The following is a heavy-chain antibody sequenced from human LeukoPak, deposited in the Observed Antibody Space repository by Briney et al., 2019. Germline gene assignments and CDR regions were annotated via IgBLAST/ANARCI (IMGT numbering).Heavy chain of an antibody. CDR2: INPNSGGT. J-gene: IGHJ6*03. V-gene: IGHV1-2*02. D-gene: IGHD3-16*01. Sequence: ASVKVSCKASGYTFTGYYMHWVRQAPGQGLEWMGWINPNSGGTNYAQKFQGRVTMTRDTSISTAYMEQSRLRSDDTAVYYCARVKSRGMLYYYMDVWGKGTTVTVSS. CDR1: GYTFTGYY. CDR3: ARVKSRGMLYYYMDV.